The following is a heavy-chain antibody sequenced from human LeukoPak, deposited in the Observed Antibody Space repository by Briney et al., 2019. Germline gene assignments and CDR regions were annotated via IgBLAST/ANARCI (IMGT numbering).Heavy chain of an antibody. D-gene: IGHD1-1*01. Sequence: PGGSLRLSCAASGFTFSSYGMHWVRQAPGKGLEWVAVIWYDGSNKYYADSVKGRFTISRDNSKNTLYLQMNSLRAEDTAVYYCARDYRAPQRNEYYGMDVWGQGTTVTVSS. V-gene: IGHV3-33*01. CDR3: ARDYRAPQRNEYYGMDV. CDR2: IWYDGSNK. CDR1: GFTFSSYG. J-gene: IGHJ6*02.